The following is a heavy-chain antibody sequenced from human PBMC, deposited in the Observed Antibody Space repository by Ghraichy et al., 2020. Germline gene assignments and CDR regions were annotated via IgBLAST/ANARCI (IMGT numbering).Heavy chain of an antibody. CDR3: ARGWNYGKTPYYYYYYYMDV. CDR1: GYTFTGYY. D-gene: IGHD1-7*01. Sequence: ASVKVSCKASGYTFTGYYMHWVRQAPGQGLEWMGWINPNSGGTNYAQKFQGWVTMTRDTSISTAYMELSRLRSDDTAVYYCARGWNYGKTPYYYYYYYMDVWGKGTTVTVSS. CDR2: INPNSGGT. J-gene: IGHJ6*03. V-gene: IGHV1-2*04.